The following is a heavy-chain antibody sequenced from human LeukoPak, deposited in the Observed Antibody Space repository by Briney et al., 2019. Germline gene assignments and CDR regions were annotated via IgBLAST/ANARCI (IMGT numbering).Heavy chain of an antibody. Sequence: SETLSLTCTVSGGSISSGSYYWSWIRQPAGKGLEWIGRIYTSGSTNYNPSLKSRVTISVDTSKNQFSLKLSPVTAADTAVYYCARGGVGRYYYYYYYMDVWGKGTTVTISS. D-gene: IGHD3-16*01. J-gene: IGHJ6*03. CDR1: GGSISSGSYY. V-gene: IGHV4-61*02. CDR2: IYTSGST. CDR3: ARGGVGRYYYYYYYMDV.